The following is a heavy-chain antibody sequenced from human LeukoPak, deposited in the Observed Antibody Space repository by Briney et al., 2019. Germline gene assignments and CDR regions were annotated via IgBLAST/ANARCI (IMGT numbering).Heavy chain of an antibody. Sequence: PGRSLRLSCAASGFTFSSYGMHWVRQAPGKGLEWVAVIPYDGSNKYYADSVKGRFTISRDNSKNTLYLQMNSLRAEDTAVYYCAIVAAADAFDIWGQGTMVTVSS. V-gene: IGHV3-30*03. CDR3: AIVAAADAFDI. CDR1: GFTFSSYG. J-gene: IGHJ3*02. D-gene: IGHD6-13*01. CDR2: IPYDGSNK.